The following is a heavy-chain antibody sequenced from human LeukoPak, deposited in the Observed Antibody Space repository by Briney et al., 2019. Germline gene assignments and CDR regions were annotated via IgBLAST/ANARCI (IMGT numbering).Heavy chain of an antibody. CDR3: ASLAVAYFAS. D-gene: IGHD6-19*01. CDR1: GFTVSNNY. CDR2: IYSDGRT. J-gene: IGHJ4*02. Sequence: GGSLRLSCAASGFTVSNNYLGWVRQAPGKGLEWVSVIYSDGRTYYPDSVKGRFTISREDAENTLYLQMSSLRAEDTAVYYCASLAVAYFASWGQGTLVTVSS. V-gene: IGHV3-66*01.